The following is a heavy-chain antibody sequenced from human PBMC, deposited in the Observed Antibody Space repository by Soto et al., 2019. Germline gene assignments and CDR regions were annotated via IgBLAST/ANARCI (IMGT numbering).Heavy chain of an antibody. J-gene: IGHJ4*02. CDR3: AREATIAARLDS. D-gene: IGHD6-6*01. V-gene: IGHV4-30-4*01. Sequence: SETLSLTCTVSGGSIISGDYYWIWLRQPPGKGLEWIGYIYYSGSTYYNPSLKSRVTISVDTSKNQFSLKLSSVTAADTAVYYCAREATIAARLDSWGQGTLVTVS. CDR1: GGSIISGDYY. CDR2: IYYSGST.